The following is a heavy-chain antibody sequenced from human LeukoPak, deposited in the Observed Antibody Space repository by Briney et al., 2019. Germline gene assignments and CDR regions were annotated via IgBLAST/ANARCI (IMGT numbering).Heavy chain of an antibody. CDR2: IYYSGST. CDR3: AREAYYDILTGPFRPLPHDAFDI. J-gene: IGHJ3*02. Sequence: NPSETLSLTCTVSGGSISSGGYYWSWIRQPPGKGLEWIGYIYYSGSTYYNPPLKSRVTISVDRSKNQFSLKLSSVTAADTAVYYCAREAYYDILTGPFRPLPHDAFDIWGQGTMVTVSS. V-gene: IGHV4-30-2*01. D-gene: IGHD3-9*01. CDR1: GGSISSGGYY.